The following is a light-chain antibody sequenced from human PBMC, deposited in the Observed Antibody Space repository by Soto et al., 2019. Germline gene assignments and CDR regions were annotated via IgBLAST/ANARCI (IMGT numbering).Light chain of an antibody. CDR2: DAS. V-gene: IGKV3-11*01. CDR1: QSVSSY. CDR3: QQRSNWPIT. Sequence: EIVLTHSPATLSLSPGERATLSCRASQSVSSYLAWYQQKPGQAPRLLIYDASNRATGIPARFSGSGSGTDFTLTISSLEPEDFVVYYCQQRSNWPITFGQGTRLEIK. J-gene: IGKJ5*01.